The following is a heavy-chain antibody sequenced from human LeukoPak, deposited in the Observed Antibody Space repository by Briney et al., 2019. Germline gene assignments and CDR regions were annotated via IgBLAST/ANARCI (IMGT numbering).Heavy chain of an antibody. CDR1: GFTFSSYS. V-gene: IGHV3-21*01. CDR2: ISSSSSYI. J-gene: IGHJ3*02. CDR3: ARGGGYNLAFDI. Sequence: PGGSLRLSCAASGFTFSSYSMNWVRQAPGKGLEWVSSISSSSSYIYYADSVKGRFTISRDNSKNTLYLQMNSLRAEDTAVYYCARGGGYNLAFDIWGQGTMVTVSS. D-gene: IGHD5-24*01.